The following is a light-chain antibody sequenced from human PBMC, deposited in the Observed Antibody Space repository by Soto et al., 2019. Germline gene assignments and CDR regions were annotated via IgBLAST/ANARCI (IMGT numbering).Light chain of an antibody. CDR1: SSDVGGYNF. CDR3: SSYTYRGTLGLV. Sequence: QSALAQPASVSGSPGQSITISCTGTSSDVGGYNFVSWYQQHPGKAPKLMIFDVSNRPSGVSNRFSGSKSGNTASLTISGLQAEDEADYYCSSYTYRGTLGLVFGGRTKLTVL. V-gene: IGLV2-14*01. J-gene: IGLJ2*01. CDR2: DVS.